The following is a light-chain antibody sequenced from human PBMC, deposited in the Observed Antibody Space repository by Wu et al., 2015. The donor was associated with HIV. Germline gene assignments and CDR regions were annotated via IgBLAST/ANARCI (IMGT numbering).Light chain of an antibody. CDR1: QSVSSN. CDR3: QQYYNWPPGT. J-gene: IGKJ2*01. V-gene: IGKV3-15*01. CDR2: GAS. Sequence: EIMMTQSPATLSVSPGERTTLSCRASQSVSSNLAWYQQKPGQAPRLLIYGASTRATGIPARFSGSMSGTEFTLTISNMQSEDFAVYYCQQYYNWPPGTFGQGTKLEIK.